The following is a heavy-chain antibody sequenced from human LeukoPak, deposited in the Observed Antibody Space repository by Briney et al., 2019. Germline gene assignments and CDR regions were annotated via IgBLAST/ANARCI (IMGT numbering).Heavy chain of an antibody. J-gene: IGHJ6*02. CDR2: ISSSGSTI. Sequence: PGGSLRLSCAASGFTFSDYYMSWIRQAPGKGLEWVSYISSSGSTIYYADSVKGRFTISRDNAKNSLYLQMNSLRAEDTAVYYCARGFLRSGGSCYFCYYYYGMDVWGQGTTVTVSS. CDR1: GFTFSDYY. D-gene: IGHD2-15*01. V-gene: IGHV3-11*01. CDR3: ARGFLRSGGSCYFCYYYYGMDV.